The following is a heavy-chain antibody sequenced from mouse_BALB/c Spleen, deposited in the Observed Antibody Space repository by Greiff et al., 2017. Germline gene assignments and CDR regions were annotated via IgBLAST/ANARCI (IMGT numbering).Heavy chain of an antibody. CDR2: ISSGSSTI. V-gene: IGHV5-17*02. D-gene: IGHD1-1*01. Sequence: EVKLVESGGGLVQPGGSRKLSCAASGFTFSSFGMHWVRQAPEKGLEWVAYISSGSSTIYYADTVKGRVTISRDNPKNTLFLQMTSLRSEDTAMYYCARDFMGYYGSSYNWYFDVWGAGTTVTVSS. CDR1: GFTFSSFG. CDR3: ARDFMGYYGSSYNWYFDV. J-gene: IGHJ1*01.